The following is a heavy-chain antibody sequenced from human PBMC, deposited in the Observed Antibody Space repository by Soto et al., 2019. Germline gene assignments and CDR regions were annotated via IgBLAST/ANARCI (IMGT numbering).Heavy chain of an antibody. CDR2: IKQDGSEK. D-gene: IGHD3-22*01. CDR1: GITFNKYW. V-gene: IGHV3-7*03. Sequence: ESGGGLVQPGGSLRLSCAASGITFNKYWMSWVRQAPGKGLEWVANIKQDGSEKYYVDSVKGRFTISRDNAKTSLYLQMNSLRAEDTAVYYCTSDLYDSSGYHVFWGQGTLLTVSS. CDR3: TSDLYDSSGYHVF. J-gene: IGHJ4*02.